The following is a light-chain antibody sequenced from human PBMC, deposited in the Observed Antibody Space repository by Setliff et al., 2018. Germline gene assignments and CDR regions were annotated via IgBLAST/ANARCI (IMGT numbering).Light chain of an antibody. J-gene: IGLJ1*01. CDR3: CSYAGIYTFV. CDR1: SSDVGGYNY. Sequence: QSALTQPRSVSGSPGQSVTTSCTGTSSDVGGYNYVSWYQQRPGKAPKLMIFDVSRRPSGVPDRFSGSKSGNTASLTISGLQAEDEADYYCCSYAGIYTFVFGSGTKVTVL. CDR2: DVS. V-gene: IGLV2-11*01.